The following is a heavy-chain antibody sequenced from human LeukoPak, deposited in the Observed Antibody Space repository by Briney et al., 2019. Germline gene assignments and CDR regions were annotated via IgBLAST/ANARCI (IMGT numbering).Heavy chain of an antibody. CDR3: ARGGGSGSREFDY. V-gene: IGHV4-31*03. Sequence: SETLSLTCTVSGGSISSGGYYWSWIRQHPGKGLEWIGYIYYSGSTYYNPSLKSRVTISVDTSKNQFSLKLSSVTAADTAVYYCARGGGSGSREFDYWSQGTLVTVSS. CDR2: IYYSGST. D-gene: IGHD1-26*01. CDR1: GGSISSGGYY. J-gene: IGHJ4*02.